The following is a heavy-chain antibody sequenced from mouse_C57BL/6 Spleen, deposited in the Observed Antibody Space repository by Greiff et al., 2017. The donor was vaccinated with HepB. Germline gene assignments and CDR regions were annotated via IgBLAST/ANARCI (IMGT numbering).Heavy chain of an antibody. D-gene: IGHD2-3*01. J-gene: IGHJ4*01. CDR1: GFSLTSYG. CDR2: IWSGGST. CDR3: ARNWGYDGYYPMDY. V-gene: IGHV2-2*01. Sequence: VKLMESGPGLVQPSQSLSITCTVSGFSLTSYGVHWVRQSPGKGLEWLGVIWSGGSTDYNAAFISRLSISKDNSKSQVFFKMNSLQADDTAIYYCARNWGYDGYYPMDYWGQGTSVTVSS.